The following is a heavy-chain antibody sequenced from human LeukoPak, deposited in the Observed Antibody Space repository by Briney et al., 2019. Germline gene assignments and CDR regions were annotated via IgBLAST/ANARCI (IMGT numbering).Heavy chain of an antibody. D-gene: IGHD6-13*01. CDR2: ISYTGST. CDR3: ARSYSSSLRFDP. J-gene: IGHJ5*02. CDR1: GGSISSSSYY. V-gene: IGHV4-39*01. Sequence: PSETLSLTCTVSGGSISSSSYYWGWIRQPPGKGLEWIASISYTGSTYYKPSLKSRVTISLDTSKNQFSLKLSSVTAADTAVYYCARSYSSSLRFDPWGQGTSVTVSS.